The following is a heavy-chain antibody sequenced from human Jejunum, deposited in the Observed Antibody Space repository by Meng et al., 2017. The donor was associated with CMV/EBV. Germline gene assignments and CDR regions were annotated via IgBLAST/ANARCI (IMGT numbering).Heavy chain of an antibody. CDR1: GGSFSTYT. Sequence: QGPLVQSGAEVRKPGSSVKVACKTSGGSFSTYTFSWVRQAPGQGLEWMGGLIPVLNKAKSAPRFQDRVTFTADETTTTAYMELSSLTFEDTAVYFCARGRGNQPLFDFWGQGTLVTVSS. J-gene: IGHJ4*02. D-gene: IGHD2/OR15-2a*01. V-gene: IGHV1-69*10. CDR3: ARGRGNQPLFDF. CDR2: LIPVLNKA.